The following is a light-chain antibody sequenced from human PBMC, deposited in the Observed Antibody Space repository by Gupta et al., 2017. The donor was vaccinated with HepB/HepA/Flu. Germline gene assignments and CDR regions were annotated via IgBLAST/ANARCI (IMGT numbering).Light chain of an antibody. J-gene: IGKJ4*01. CDR2: ATS. CDR1: QRASRY. CDR3: QQTYSVPLT. Sequence: DIQMTQSPSSLSASVGDRVTITCRASQRASRYLNWYQQKPGKAPKLLIYATSSLQSGVPSRFSGSGSGTHFTLTIISLQPEDFATYYCQQTYSVPLTFGGGTKVEIK. V-gene: IGKV1-39*01.